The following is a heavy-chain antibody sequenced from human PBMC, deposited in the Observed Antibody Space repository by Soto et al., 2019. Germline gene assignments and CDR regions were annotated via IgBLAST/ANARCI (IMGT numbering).Heavy chain of an antibody. CDR2: IYYSGST. CDR1: GGSISSYY. D-gene: IGHD2-15*01. V-gene: IGHV4-59*08. Sequence: SETLSLTCTVSGGSISSYYWSWIRQPPGKGLEWIGYIYYSGSTNYNPSLKSRVTISVDTSKNQFSLKLSSVTAADTAVYYCARGNSYCSGGSCYFGHYYYMDVWGKGTTVTVS. CDR3: ARGNSYCSGGSCYFGHYYYMDV. J-gene: IGHJ6*03.